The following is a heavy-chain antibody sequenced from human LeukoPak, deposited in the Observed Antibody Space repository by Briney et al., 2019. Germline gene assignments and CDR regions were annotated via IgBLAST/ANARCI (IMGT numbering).Heavy chain of an antibody. CDR3: GTVRGILSYFDL. CDR2: INLNTGGV. CDR1: GDSFSDSY. V-gene: IGHV1-2*02. Sequence: ASVKVSCKASGDSFSDSYIHWVRQAPGQGPEWMGWINLNTGGVNYAQKFDGRFSMTRDTSINTAFMELSGLRFDDTAVYYCGTVRGILSYFDLWGRGTLVTVSS. D-gene: IGHD3-16*01. J-gene: IGHJ2*01.